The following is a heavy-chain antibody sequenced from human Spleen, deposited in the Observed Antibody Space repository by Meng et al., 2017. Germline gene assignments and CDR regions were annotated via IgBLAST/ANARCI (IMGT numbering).Heavy chain of an antibody. CDR2: IFYSGST. V-gene: IGHV4-31*03. CDR3: ARDGKVRGVYDY. D-gene: IGHD3-10*01. Sequence: LQQWVAGLVKPSQTLSLTCTVSGGSISRSNRYWTWSRQLPGKGLEWIGNIFYSGSTNSNPSLRSRITMSLDTSKNQFSLKLTSVTAADTAVYYCARDGKVRGVYDYWGQGTLVTVSS. CDR1: GGSISRSNRY. J-gene: IGHJ4*02.